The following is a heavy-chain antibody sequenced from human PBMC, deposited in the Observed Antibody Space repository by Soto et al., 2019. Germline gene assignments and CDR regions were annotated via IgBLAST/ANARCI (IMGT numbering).Heavy chain of an antibody. J-gene: IGHJ6*01. V-gene: IGHV3-23*01. Sequence: PGGSPRLSCAASGFTFSTYAMSWVRQAPGKGLEWVSAISGSGGSTYYADSVKGRFTISRDNSKNTLYLQMNSLRAEDTAVYYCAKSPFVDTASYYYGMDVWGQGTTVTVSS. D-gene: IGHD5-18*01. CDR3: AKSPFVDTASYYYGMDV. CDR2: ISGSGGST. CDR1: GFTFSTYA.